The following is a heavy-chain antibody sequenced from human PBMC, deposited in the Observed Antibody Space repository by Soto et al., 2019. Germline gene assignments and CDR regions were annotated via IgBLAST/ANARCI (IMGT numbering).Heavy chain of an antibody. J-gene: IGHJ3*02. D-gene: IGHD2-15*01. CDR3: ARVPGVVVSADDAFDI. V-gene: IGHV4-4*02. Sequence: QVQLQESGPGLVKPSRTLSLTCAVSGGSVSRSNWWSWVRQSHGKGLEWIGEIYPSGSAHYNPSHKKRATRSLDKSKNPASMTLASVTAAETAVYYCARVPGVVVSADDAFDIWGPGTRVIVSS. CDR1: GGSVSRSNW. CDR2: IYPSGSA.